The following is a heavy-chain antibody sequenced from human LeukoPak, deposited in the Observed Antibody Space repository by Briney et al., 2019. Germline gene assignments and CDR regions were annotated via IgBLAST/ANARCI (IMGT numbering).Heavy chain of an antibody. J-gene: IGHJ5*02. Sequence: GESLKISCKGSGYSFTSYWIGWVRQMPGKGLEWMGIIYPGDSDTRYGPSFQGRVTISADKSISTAYLQWSSLKASDTAMYYCARQSYSYYGSGSYDNWFDPWGQGTLVTVSS. CDR1: GYSFTSYW. V-gene: IGHV5-51*01. CDR2: IYPGDSDT. CDR3: ARQSYSYYGSGSYDNWFDP. D-gene: IGHD3-10*01.